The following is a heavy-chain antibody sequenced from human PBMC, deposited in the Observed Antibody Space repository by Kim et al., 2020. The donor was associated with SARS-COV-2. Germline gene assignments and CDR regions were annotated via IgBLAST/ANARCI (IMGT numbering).Heavy chain of an antibody. CDR2: ISYDGSNK. V-gene: IGHV3-30-3*01. CDR1: GFTFSSYA. CDR3: ARPLGGTYHYGMDV. Sequence: GGSLRLSCAASGFTFSSYAMHWVRQAPGKGLEWVAIISYDGSNKYYADSVKGRFTISRDNSKNTLYLQMNSLRADDTAVYYCARPLGGTYHYGMDVWGQGTTVTVSS. D-gene: IGHD1-26*01. J-gene: IGHJ6*02.